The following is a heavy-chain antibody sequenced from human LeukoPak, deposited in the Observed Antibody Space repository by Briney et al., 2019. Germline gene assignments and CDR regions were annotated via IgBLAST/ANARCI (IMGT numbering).Heavy chain of an antibody. CDR2: IYYSENT. CDR3: ARGGPIAAAGIGDFHDY. CDR1: GGSISSSGYY. V-gene: IGHV4-39*01. D-gene: IGHD6-13*01. J-gene: IGHJ4*02. Sequence: SETLSLTCTVSGGSISSSGYYWGWIRQPPGKGLEWIGTIYYSENTYYNPSLKSRVTISVDTSQNQFSLKLNSVSAADTAVYYCARGGPIAAAGIGDFHDYWGQGTLVTVSS.